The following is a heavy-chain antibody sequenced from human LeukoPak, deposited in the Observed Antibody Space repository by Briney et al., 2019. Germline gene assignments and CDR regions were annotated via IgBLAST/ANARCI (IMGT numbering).Heavy chain of an antibody. CDR2: IKEAGSEK. CDR3: ARGGGMRSWYDFDY. Sequence: PGRSLRLACAASGFTFINYWMSWVRHAPGKGLEFMSNIKEAGSEKYYVDSVKGRFTISRDNDKNLVHLQMNSLRAEDTAVYYCARGGGMRSWYDFDYWGQGTLVTVSS. V-gene: IGHV3-7*04. D-gene: IGHD6-13*01. J-gene: IGHJ4*02. CDR1: GFTFINYW.